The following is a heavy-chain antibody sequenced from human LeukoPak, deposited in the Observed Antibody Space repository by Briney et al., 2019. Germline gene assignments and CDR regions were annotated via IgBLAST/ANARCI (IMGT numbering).Heavy chain of an antibody. CDR2: INPGSGTT. CDR1: GYTFTSYY. J-gene: IGHJ4*02. D-gene: IGHD4-11*01. Sequence: GASVKVSCKASGYTFTSYYIHWMGQAPGQGLEWMGIINPGSGTTTYAQKFQGRVTMTRDTSTSTVYMELSSLRSEDTAVYYCARGISGGSTVTYFFDYWGQGTLVTVSS. CDR3: ARGISGGSTVTYFFDY. V-gene: IGHV1-46*01.